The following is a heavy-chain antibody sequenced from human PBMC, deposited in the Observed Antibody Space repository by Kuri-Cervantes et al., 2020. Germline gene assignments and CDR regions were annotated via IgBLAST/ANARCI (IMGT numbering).Heavy chain of an antibody. V-gene: IGHV3-30-3*01. J-gene: IGHJ6*03. Sequence: GGSLKISWAASGFTCSSCAKHWVRQAPGKGLEWVAVISYDGSNQYYADSGKGRFTISRDNSKYTLYLQMNSLRAEDTALYYCAREDYYYMGVWGKGTTVTDSS. CDR2: ISYDGSNQ. CDR3: AREDYYYMGV. CDR1: GFTCSSCA.